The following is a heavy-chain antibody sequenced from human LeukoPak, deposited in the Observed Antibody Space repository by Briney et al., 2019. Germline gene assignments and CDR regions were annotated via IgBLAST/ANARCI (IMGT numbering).Heavy chain of an antibody. J-gene: IGHJ3*02. D-gene: IGHD6-19*01. Sequence: GGPLRLLCAASGFIFCRHDKHWLRRARGKGLECVSDIGTLADTLLSDPVKGRFTISRENAKNSLYFQMNGLRAGDTAVYYCATGRSRGWSYAFDIWGRGTMVTVSS. CDR1: GFIFCRHD. V-gene: IGHV3-13*01. CDR2: IGTLADT. CDR3: ATGRSRGWSYAFDI.